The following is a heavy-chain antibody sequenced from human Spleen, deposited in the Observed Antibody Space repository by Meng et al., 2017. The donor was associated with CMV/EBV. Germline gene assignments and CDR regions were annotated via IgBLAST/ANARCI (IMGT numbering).Heavy chain of an antibody. D-gene: IGHD4-17*01. CDR1: GGTFSSYA. CDR2: IIPILGIA. Sequence: SVKVSCKASGGTFSSYAISWVRQAPGQGLEWMGGIIPILGIANYAQKFQGRVTITADKATSTAYMEVSSLRSEDTAVYHCARDLRNGDPLGYYYYYGMDVWGQGTTVTVSS. V-gene: IGHV1-69*10. J-gene: IGHJ6*02. CDR3: ARDLRNGDPLGYYYYYGMDV.